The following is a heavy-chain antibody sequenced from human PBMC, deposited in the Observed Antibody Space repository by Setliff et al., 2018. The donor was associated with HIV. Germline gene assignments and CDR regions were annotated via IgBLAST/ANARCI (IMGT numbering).Heavy chain of an antibody. CDR3: AKPPHPVVTSDY. Sequence: GGSLRLSCAASGFTVSSNYMSWVRQAPGKGLEWVSVFYSGGRTYYASSVKGRFTISRDNSKNAVYLQMNSLRAEDTAVYYCAKPPHPVVTSDYWGQGTPVTVSS. V-gene: IGHV3-53*01. CDR1: GFTVSSNY. D-gene: IGHD2-15*01. CDR2: FYSGGRT. J-gene: IGHJ4*02.